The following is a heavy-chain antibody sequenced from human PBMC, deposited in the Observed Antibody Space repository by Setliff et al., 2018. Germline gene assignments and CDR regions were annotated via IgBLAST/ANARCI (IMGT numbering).Heavy chain of an antibody. CDR2: IIPNLGRV. J-gene: IGHJ4*02. V-gene: IGHV1-69*10. D-gene: IGHD1-26*01. CDR3: AINVHTAGGADF. Sequence: SVKVSCKASGGTFISFGISWVRQAPGQGLEWVGGIIPNLGRVKYAQRFQDRATITAEESTTTAYMALISLRSDDTAVYYCAINVHTAGGADFWGQGTLVTVSS. CDR1: GGTFISFG.